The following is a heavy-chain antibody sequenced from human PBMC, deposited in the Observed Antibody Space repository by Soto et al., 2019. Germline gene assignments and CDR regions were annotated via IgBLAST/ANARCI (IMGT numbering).Heavy chain of an antibody. V-gene: IGHV2-5*02. CDR1: GFSLSTRGVG. D-gene: IGHD6-19*01. CDR3: ARDSTGRYGFDY. J-gene: IGHJ4*02. CDR2: IYWDDDE. Sequence: QITLKESGPPLVKPTQTLTLTCSFSGFSLSTRGVGVAWIRQPPGKALEWLALIYWDDDERYNPSLKSRLTIPKDTSKNQVVLTMTNMDPVDTATYYCARDSTGRYGFDYWGQGTLVTVSS.